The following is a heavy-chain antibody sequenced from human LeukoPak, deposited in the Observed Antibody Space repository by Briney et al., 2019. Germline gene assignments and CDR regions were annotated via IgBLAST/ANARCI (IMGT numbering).Heavy chain of an antibody. V-gene: IGHV3-23*01. CDR1: GFTLSSYE. J-gene: IGHJ5*02. CDR2: IDYSGGSS. D-gene: IGHD2-15*01. CDR3: ARDFPHCSGGSCNHWFDP. Sequence: GGSLRLSCTVSGFTLSSYEMSWIRQAPGKGLEWVSSIDYSGGSSYYADSVKGRFTISRDNSKNTLYLQMNSLRAEDTAVYYCARDFPHCSGGSCNHWFDPWGQGTLVTVSP.